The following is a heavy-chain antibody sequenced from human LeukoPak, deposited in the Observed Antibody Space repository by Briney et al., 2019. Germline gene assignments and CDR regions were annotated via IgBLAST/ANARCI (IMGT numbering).Heavy chain of an antibody. J-gene: IGHJ3*02. V-gene: IGHV3-23*01. Sequence: SGGSLRLSCAASGFTFSSYAMSWVRQAPEKGLEWVSAISGSGGSTYYADSVKGRFTISRDNSKNTLYLQMSSLRAEDTAVYYCAKDIDIMVALLLPFDIWGQGTMVTVSS. CDR3: AKDIDIMVALLLPFDI. CDR1: GFTFSSYA. D-gene: IGHD2-15*01. CDR2: ISGSGGST.